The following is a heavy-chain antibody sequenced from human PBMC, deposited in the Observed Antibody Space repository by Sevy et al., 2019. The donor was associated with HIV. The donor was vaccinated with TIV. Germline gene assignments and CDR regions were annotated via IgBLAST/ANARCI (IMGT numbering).Heavy chain of an antibody. V-gene: IGHV3-48*02. CDR2: ISSSSSTI. CDR1: GFTFSSYS. Sequence: GGSLRLSCAASGFTFSSYSMNWVRQAPGKGLEWVSYISSSSSTIYYADSVKGRFTISRDNAKNSLYLQMNSLRDEDTAVYYCARDVPSYYDFWSGYYTPYYNYGMDVWGQGTTVTVSS. D-gene: IGHD3-3*01. J-gene: IGHJ6*02. CDR3: ARDVPSYYDFWSGYYTPYYNYGMDV.